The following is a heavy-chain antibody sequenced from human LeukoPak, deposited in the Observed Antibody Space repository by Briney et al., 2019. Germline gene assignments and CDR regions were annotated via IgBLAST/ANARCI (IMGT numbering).Heavy chain of an antibody. CDR1: GFTFSNYW. CDR2: IKQDGSTK. D-gene: IGHD3-3*01. Sequence: GGSLRLSCAASGFTFSNYWMSWVRQAPGKGLEWVANIKQDGSTKYYVDSVKGRFTISRDNAKNSLYLRMNSLRAGDTAVYHCAREEYKTDFWSGSSYYGVDVWGHGTTVTVSS. CDR3: AREEYKTDFWSGSSYYGVDV. V-gene: IGHV3-7*01. J-gene: IGHJ6*02.